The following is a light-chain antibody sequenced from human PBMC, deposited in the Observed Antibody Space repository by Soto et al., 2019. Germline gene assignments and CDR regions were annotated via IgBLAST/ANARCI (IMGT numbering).Light chain of an antibody. CDR1: QDISDV. J-gene: IGKJ5*01. Sequence: IQMTQSPSPLSASFGDRVTITFLASQDISDVLNWYQQQPGKAPKVLIYDASKLQTGVPSRFSGRGSGKDFTFTISSLQPDDSGTYYCQQFYDLPITFGQGTRLEIK. CDR2: DAS. CDR3: QQFYDLPIT. V-gene: IGKV1-33*01.